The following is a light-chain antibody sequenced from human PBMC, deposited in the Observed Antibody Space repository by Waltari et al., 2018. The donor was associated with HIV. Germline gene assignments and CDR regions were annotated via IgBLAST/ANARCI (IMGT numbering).Light chain of an antibody. V-gene: IGKV3-15*01. J-gene: IGKJ4*01. CDR3: QHCYIWPLT. CDR1: QNISNY. CDR2: DAS. Sequence: VVLTHSPATLSVSPGARSALSCRASQNISNYVTWYQQKPGEAPRFLIYDASTRDTGIPSGFSVSGSGTEFTLTISGLQSEDSAVYYCQHCYIWPLTFGGGTKVEIK.